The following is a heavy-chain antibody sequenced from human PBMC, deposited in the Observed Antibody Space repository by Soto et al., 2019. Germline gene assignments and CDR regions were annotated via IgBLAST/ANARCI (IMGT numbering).Heavy chain of an antibody. D-gene: IGHD2-8*02. Sequence: QVQLQQWGAGLLKPSETLSLTCAVYGGSFSGYYWTWIRQPPETGLEGIGEINHSGSTNYNPSLKRRVTISVDTSKIQFSLNLTSVTAADTAVYYCARDKITGLFDYWGQGTLVTVSS. CDR1: GGSFSGYY. CDR3: ARDKITGLFDY. CDR2: INHSGST. V-gene: IGHV4-34*01. J-gene: IGHJ4*02.